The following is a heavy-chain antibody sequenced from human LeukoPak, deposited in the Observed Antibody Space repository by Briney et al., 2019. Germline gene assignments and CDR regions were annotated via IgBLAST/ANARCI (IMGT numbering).Heavy chain of an antibody. J-gene: IGHJ5*02. CDR1: GYSISSGYY. Sequence: SETLSLTCTVSGYSISSGYYWGWIRQPPGKGLEWIGSIYHSGSTYYNPSLKSRVTISVDTSKNQFSLKLSSVTAADTAVYYCGRAEGGSSWYNWFDPWGQGTLVTVSS. V-gene: IGHV4-38-2*02. CDR3: GRAEGGSSWYNWFDP. D-gene: IGHD6-13*01. CDR2: IYHSGST.